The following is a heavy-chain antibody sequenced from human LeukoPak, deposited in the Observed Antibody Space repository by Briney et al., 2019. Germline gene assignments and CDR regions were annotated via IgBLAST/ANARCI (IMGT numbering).Heavy chain of an antibody. CDR3: ARGPNPNYYDSSGYTPLGY. CDR2: IYYSGNA. D-gene: IGHD3-22*01. CDR1: GGSISSYY. J-gene: IGHJ4*02. Sequence: KPSETLSLTCTVSGGSISSYYWSWIRQPPGKGLEWIGYIYYSGNAIYNPSLKSRVTISVDTSKNQFSLKLSSVTAADTAVYYCARGPNPNYYDSSGYTPLGYWGQGTLVTVSS. V-gene: IGHV4-59*01.